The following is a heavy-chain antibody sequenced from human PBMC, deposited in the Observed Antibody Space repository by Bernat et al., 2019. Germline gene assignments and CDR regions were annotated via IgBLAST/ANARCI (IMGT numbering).Heavy chain of an antibody. Sequence: EVQLLGSGGGFVQPGGSMRLSCVASGVSLSDFAMNWVRQAPGTGLGWVSSIGGGGGDRYYADSVRGRFTVSRDNSKGTLYLQLNSLRAEDTAIYYCVRDSTPYNGVWEAFDIWGQGSVVTVSS. CDR1: GVSLSDFA. J-gene: IGHJ3*02. CDR2: IGGGGGDR. CDR3: VRDSTPYNGVWEAFDI. V-gene: IGHV3-23*01. D-gene: IGHD5-24*01.